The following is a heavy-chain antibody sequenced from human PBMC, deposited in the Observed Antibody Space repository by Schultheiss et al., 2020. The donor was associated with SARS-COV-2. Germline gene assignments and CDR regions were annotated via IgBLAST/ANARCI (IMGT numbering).Heavy chain of an antibody. CDR1: GFTFSSYA. J-gene: IGHJ4*02. Sequence: GGSLRLSCAASGFTFSSYAMHWVRQAPGKGLEWVAVISYDGSNKYYADSVKGRFTISRDNSKNTLYLQMNSLRPEDTAVYYCAKDQLDYCSSSSCYLLDYWGQGALVTVSS. D-gene: IGHD2-2*01. CDR2: ISYDGSNK. CDR3: AKDQLDYCSSSSCYLLDY. V-gene: IGHV3-30-3*01.